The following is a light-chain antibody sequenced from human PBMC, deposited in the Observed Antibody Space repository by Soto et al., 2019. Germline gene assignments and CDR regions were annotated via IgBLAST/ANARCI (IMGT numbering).Light chain of an antibody. V-gene: IGKV3-15*01. CDR2: GAS. Sequence: EIVMTQSPATLSVSPGERATLSCRASQSVSSNLAWYQQEPGQAPRLLIYGASTRATGIPARFSGSGSGTESTLTISSLQSEDFAVYYCQQYNNWPPMAFGQGTKVEIK. CDR3: QQYNNWPPMA. J-gene: IGKJ1*01. CDR1: QSVSSN.